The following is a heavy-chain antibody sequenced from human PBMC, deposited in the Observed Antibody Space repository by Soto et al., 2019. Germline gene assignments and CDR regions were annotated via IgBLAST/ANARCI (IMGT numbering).Heavy chain of an antibody. V-gene: IGHV4-59*01. CDR3: ARYYSYAIDY. CDR2: IHYSGTT. CDR1: GTSISSYY. D-gene: IGHD2-8*01. J-gene: IGHJ4*02. Sequence: VQLQESGPGLVKPSETLSLTCTVSGTSISSYYWSWIRQPPGKGLEWIANIHYSGTTNYNPSLASRVTLSVDTSKNQFSLKMTSVTAADRAMYFCARYYSYAIDYWGRGTLVTVSS.